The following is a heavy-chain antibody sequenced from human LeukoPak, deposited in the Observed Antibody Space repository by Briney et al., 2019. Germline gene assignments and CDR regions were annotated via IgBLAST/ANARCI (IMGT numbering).Heavy chain of an antibody. V-gene: IGHV1-18*01. J-gene: IGHJ4*02. CDR2: ISAYNGNT. CDR1: GYTFTSYG. D-gene: IGHD3-3*01. CDR3: VRSRNYDFWSGPNDY. Sequence: ASVKVSCKASGYTFTSYGISWVRQAPGQGLEWMGWISAYNGNTNYAQKLQGRVTMTTDTSTSTAYMELRSLRSDDTAVYYCVRSRNYDFWSGPNDYWGQGTLVTVSS.